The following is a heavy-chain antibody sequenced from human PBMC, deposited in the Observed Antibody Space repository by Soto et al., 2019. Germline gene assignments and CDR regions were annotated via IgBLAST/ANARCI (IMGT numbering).Heavy chain of an antibody. CDR2: ISYDGSNK. CDR1: GFTFSSYA. D-gene: IGHD6-19*01. J-gene: IGHJ4*02. Sequence: PGGSLRLSCAASGFTFSSYAMHWVRQAPGKGLEWVAVISYDGSNKYYADSVKGRFTISRDNSKNTLYLQMNSLRAEDTAVYYCARDGLPVAGPIDYWGQGTLVTVSS. V-gene: IGHV3-30-3*01. CDR3: ARDGLPVAGPIDY.